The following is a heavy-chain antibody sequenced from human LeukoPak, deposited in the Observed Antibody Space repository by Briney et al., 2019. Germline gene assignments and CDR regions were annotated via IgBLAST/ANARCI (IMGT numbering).Heavy chain of an antibody. J-gene: IGHJ4*02. Sequence: SVKVSCKASGGTFSSYAISWVRQAPGQGLEWMGGIIPIFGTANYAQKFQGRVTITTDESTSTAYMELSSLRSEDTAVSSCARAATRLYGGNSEWNYWGQGTLVTVSS. CDR1: GGTFSSYA. CDR2: IIPIFGTA. D-gene: IGHD4-23*01. V-gene: IGHV1-69*05. CDR3: ARAATRLYGGNSEWNY.